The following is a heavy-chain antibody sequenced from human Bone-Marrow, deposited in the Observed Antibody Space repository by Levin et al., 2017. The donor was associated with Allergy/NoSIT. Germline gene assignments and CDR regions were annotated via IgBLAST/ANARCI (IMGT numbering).Heavy chain of an antibody. V-gene: IGHV3-21*01. CDR3: AKEMAAGSRPYFDF. D-gene: IGHD6-13*01. J-gene: IGHJ4*02. CDR1: GFSFTSYS. Sequence: NSGGSLRLSCAASGFSFTSYSMNWVRQAPGKGLEWVSSISSTSRYIYYADSLEGRFTTSRDNAKNSLYLQINSLRAEDTAVYYCAKEMAAGSRPYFDFWGLGTLVTVSS. CDR2: ISSTSRYI.